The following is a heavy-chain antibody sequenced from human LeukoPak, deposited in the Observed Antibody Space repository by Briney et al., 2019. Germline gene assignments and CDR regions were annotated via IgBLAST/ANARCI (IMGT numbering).Heavy chain of an antibody. J-gene: IGHJ3*02. D-gene: IGHD4-23*01. CDR2: IYYSGST. Sequence: PSETLSLTCTVSGDSNSSSSYYWGWIRQPPGKELEWIGSIYYSGSTYYNPSLNSRVTISVDTSKNQFSLKLSSVTAADTAVYYCARDYLGGNPDAFDIWGQGTMVTVSS. V-gene: IGHV4-39*07. CDR3: ARDYLGGNPDAFDI. CDR1: GDSNSSSSYY.